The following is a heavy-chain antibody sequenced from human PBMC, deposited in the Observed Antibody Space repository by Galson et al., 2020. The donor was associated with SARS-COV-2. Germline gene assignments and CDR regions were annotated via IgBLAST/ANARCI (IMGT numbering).Heavy chain of an antibody. Sequence: ASVKVSCKASGYIFTAYYLHWVRQAPGQEPEWMGWTNPQRCDSVYARDFQDRVIMTSDKSVSTVYMELKSLKSDDTALYYCARDSGRPGRHWYFDLWGRGTRVTVSS. V-gene: IGHV1-2*02. J-gene: IGHJ2*01. CDR2: TNPQRCDS. CDR1: GYIFTAYY. CDR3: ARDSGRPGRHWYFDL. D-gene: IGHD3-10*01.